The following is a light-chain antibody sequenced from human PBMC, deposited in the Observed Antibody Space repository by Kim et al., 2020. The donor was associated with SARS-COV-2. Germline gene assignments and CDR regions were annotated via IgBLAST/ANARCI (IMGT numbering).Light chain of an antibody. J-gene: IGLJ2*01. Sequence: QSVLTQPPSVSAAPGQKVTISCSGNNSNIENNYVSWYQQLPGTAPKLLIYDNNKRPSGIPDRFSGSKSGTSATLGITGLQTGDEADYYCGTWDSRLSDVVFGGGTKLTVL. CDR1: NSNIENNY. CDR2: DNN. V-gene: IGLV1-51*01. CDR3: GTWDSRLSDVV.